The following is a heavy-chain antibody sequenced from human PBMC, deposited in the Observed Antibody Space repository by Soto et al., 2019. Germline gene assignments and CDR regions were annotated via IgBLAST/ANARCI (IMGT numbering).Heavy chain of an antibody. CDR3: ARGEYYDFWSGYYHYYGMDV. J-gene: IGHJ6*02. Sequence: QVQLVQSGAEVKKPGASVKVSCKASGYTFTSYYMHWVRQAPGQGLEWMGIINPSGGSTSYAQKLQGRVTMTRDTSTSTVYMELSSLRSEDTAVYYCARGEYYDFWSGYYHYYGMDVWGQGTTVTVSS. CDR2: INPSGGST. D-gene: IGHD3-3*01. V-gene: IGHV1-46*01. CDR1: GYTFTSYY.